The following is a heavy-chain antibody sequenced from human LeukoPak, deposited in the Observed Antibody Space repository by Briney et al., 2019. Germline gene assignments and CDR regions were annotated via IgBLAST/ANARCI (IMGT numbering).Heavy chain of an antibody. Sequence: GRSLRLSCAASGFTFSSYWMSWVRQAPGKGLEWVSGTNDDGDNTNHADSVKGRFTISRDNSKNTLYLHMTNVRAEDTAIYYCTKDRHGIVGLTPFEYWGQGTLVTVSS. CDR2: TNDDGDNT. V-gene: IGHV3-23*01. D-gene: IGHD1-26*01. CDR3: TKDRHGIVGLTPFEY. CDR1: GFTFSSYW. J-gene: IGHJ4*02.